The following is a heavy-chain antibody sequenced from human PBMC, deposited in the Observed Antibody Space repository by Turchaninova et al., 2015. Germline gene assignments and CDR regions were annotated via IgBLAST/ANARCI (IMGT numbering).Heavy chain of an antibody. J-gene: IGHJ1*01. CDR3: APYIYSNSAEYFQH. Sequence: QVQLVQSGSELKKPGASVKVSCKASGYTFTSYAMTWVRQAPGPGLEWMGWINTTTGKPTYAPGFTVRFVFPLVTSVSKAYLQISSLKAEDTAVYYCAPYIYSNSAEYFQHWGQGTLVTVSS. V-gene: IGHV7-4-1*02. CDR1: GYTFTSYA. CDR2: INTTTGKP. D-gene: IGHD4-11*01.